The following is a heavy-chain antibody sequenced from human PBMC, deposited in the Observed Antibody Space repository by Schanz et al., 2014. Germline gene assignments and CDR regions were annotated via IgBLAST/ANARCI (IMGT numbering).Heavy chain of an antibody. J-gene: IGHJ2*01. CDR3: ARLSVAGRPHVNYWYFDL. CDR2: INPNTGGT. Sequence: QVQLVQSGAEVKKPGASVKVSCKASGYTFSSYGITWVRQAPGQGLEWMGWINPNTGGTNFAQKFQGWVTVTRDTSISTAYMEVSRLKSDDTAVYYCARLSVAGRPHVNYWYFDLWGRGTLVTVSS. CDR1: GYTFSSYG. D-gene: IGHD6-19*01. V-gene: IGHV1-2*04.